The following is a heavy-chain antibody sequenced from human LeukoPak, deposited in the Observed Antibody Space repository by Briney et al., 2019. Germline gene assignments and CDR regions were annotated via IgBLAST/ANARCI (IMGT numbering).Heavy chain of an antibody. J-gene: IGHJ4*02. D-gene: IGHD6-19*01. CDR2: ISVTGSSV. V-gene: IGHV3-23*01. CDR3: ARQWLING. CDR1: EVSLKNYG. Sequence: GGSLRLSCLLSEVSLKNYGMSWVRQAPGKGLEWVTAISVTGSSVYYIESVKGRFTISRDNSKNTVYLQMSSLKVEDTAVYYCARQWLINGWGQGILVTVSS.